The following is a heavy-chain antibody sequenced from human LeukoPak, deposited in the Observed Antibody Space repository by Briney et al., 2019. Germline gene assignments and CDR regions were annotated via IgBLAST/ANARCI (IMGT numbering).Heavy chain of an antibody. V-gene: IGHV4-59*01. J-gene: IGHJ6*02. CDR2: IYYSGST. Sequence: KASETLSLTCTVSGGSISSYYWSWIRQPPGKGLEWIGYIYYSGSTNYNPSLKSRVTISVDTSKNQFSLKLSSVTAADTAVYYCSRAWDDILTGHYYGMDVWGQGTTVTVSS. D-gene: IGHD3-9*01. CDR3: SRAWDDILTGHYYGMDV. CDR1: GGSISSYY.